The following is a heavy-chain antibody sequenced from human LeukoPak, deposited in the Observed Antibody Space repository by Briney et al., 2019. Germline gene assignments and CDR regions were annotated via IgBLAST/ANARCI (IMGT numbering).Heavy chain of an antibody. CDR3: ARGPRYGY. J-gene: IGHJ4*02. CDR2: IYYSGST. CDR1: GGSISSSSYY. V-gene: IGHV4-39*07. D-gene: IGHD3-16*01. Sequence: SETLSLTCTVSGGSISSSSYYWGWIRQPPGKGLEWIGSIYYSGSTNYNPSLKSRVTISVDTSKNQFSLKLSSVTAADTAVYYCARGPRYGYWGQGTLVTVSS.